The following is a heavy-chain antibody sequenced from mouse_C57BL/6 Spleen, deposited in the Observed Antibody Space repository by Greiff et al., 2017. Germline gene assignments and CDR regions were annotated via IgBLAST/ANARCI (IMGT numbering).Heavy chain of an antibody. CDR3: AREGYSNYDFVMDY. CDR1: GYAFTNYL. Sequence: VQLQQSGAELVRPGTSVKVSCKASGYAFTNYLIEWVKQRPGQGLEWIGVINPGSGGTNYNEKFKGKATLTADKSSSTAYMQLSSLTSEDSAVYFFAREGYSNYDFVMDYWGQGTPAPVSS. D-gene: IGHD2-5*01. V-gene: IGHV1-54*01. J-gene: IGHJ4*01. CDR2: INPGSGGT.